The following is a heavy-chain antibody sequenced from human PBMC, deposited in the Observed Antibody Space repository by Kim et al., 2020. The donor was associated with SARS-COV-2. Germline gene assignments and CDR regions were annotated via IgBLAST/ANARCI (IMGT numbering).Heavy chain of an antibody. CDR2: FDPEDGKT. V-gene: IGHV1-24*01. Sequence: ASVKVSCKISGHTFTESIIHWVRRAPGKGLEWMGGFDPEDGKTLYAQKFQGRITMTEDTSTDTGYMELSSLTSDDTAVYYCATPGGAGYGEFDHWGQGTLVTVSS. D-gene: IGHD3-10*01. CDR1: GHTFTESI. J-gene: IGHJ5*02. CDR3: ATPGGAGYGEFDH.